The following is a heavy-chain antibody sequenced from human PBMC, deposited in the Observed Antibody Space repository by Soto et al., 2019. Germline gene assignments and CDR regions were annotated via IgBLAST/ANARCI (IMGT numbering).Heavy chain of an antibody. V-gene: IGHV4-34*01. CDR2: INHSGST. J-gene: IGHJ4*02. Sequence: SETLSLTCAVYGGSFSGYYWSWIRQPPGKGLEWIGEINHSGSTNYNPSLKSRVTISVDTSKNQFSLKLSSVTAADTAVYYCARGGVGAVAGTGASYYIDYWGQGTLVTVSS. D-gene: IGHD6-19*01. CDR3: ARGGVGAVAGTGASYYIDY. CDR1: GGSFSGYY.